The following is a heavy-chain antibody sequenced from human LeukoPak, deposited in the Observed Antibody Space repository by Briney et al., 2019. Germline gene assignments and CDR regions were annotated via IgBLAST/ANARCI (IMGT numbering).Heavy chain of an antibody. J-gene: IGHJ4*02. Sequence: PSETLSLTCAVHGGSFSGYFWSWIRQPPGKGLEWIGEINESGSGDYNPSLKSRVTISVDTSKNQFSLKLSSVTAADTAVYYCARAGRATYYYDNSLDYWGQGTLVTVSS. CDR2: INESGSG. V-gene: IGHV4-34*01. CDR1: GGSFSGYF. D-gene: IGHD3-22*01. CDR3: ARAGRATYYYDNSLDY.